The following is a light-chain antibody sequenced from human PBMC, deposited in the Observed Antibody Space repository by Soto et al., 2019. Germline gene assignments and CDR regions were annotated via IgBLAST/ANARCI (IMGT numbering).Light chain of an antibody. V-gene: IGLV2-11*01. CDR1: SSDFGGYNY. CDR3: CSYAGTFYV. Sequence: QSVLTQPRSVSGSPGQSVTISCTGTSSDFGGYNYVSWYQHHPGKAPKLMIYDVSERPSGVPDRFSGSKSGNTASLTISGLQAEDEADYYCCSYAGTFYVFGTWTKLTVL. J-gene: IGLJ1*01. CDR2: DVS.